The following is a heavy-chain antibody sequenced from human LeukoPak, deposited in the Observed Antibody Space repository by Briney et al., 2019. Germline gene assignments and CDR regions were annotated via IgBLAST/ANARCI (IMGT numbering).Heavy chain of an antibody. D-gene: IGHD6-19*01. Sequence: SETLSLTCTVSGGSISSYYWSWIRQPPGKGLEWLGYIYYSGSTNYNPSLKSRVTISVDTSKNQFSLKLSSVTAADTAVYYCAREGYSSGWYYDYWGQGTLVTVSS. CDR1: GGSISSYY. CDR3: AREGYSSGWYYDY. V-gene: IGHV4-59*01. J-gene: IGHJ4*02. CDR2: IYYSGST.